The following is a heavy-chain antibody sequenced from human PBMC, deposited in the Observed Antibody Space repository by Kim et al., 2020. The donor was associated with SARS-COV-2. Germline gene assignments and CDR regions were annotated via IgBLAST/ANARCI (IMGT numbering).Heavy chain of an antibody. CDR1: GFTFSSYA. Sequence: GGSLRLSCAASGFTFSSYAMHWVRQAPGKGLEWVAVISYDGSNKYYADSVKGRFTISRDNSKNTLYLQMNSLRAEDTAVYYCARDSPFLWAAGTTLGYYFDYWGQGTLVTVSS. CDR2: ISYDGSNK. CDR3: ARDSPFLWAAGTTLGYYFDY. V-gene: IGHV3-30-3*01. D-gene: IGHD6-13*01. J-gene: IGHJ4*02.